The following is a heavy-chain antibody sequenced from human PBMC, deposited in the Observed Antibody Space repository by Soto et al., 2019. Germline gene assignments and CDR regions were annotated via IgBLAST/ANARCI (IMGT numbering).Heavy chain of an antibody. V-gene: IGHV4-59*08. Sequence: SETLSLTCAVYGGSFSSYYWSWIRQPPGKGLEWIGYIYYSGSTNYNPSLKSRVTISVDTSKNQLSLKLSSATAADTAVYYCARSMYSTSAQLYYGMDVWGQGTTVTVSS. CDR2: IYYSGST. J-gene: IGHJ6*02. D-gene: IGHD6-6*01. CDR1: GGSFSSYY. CDR3: ARSMYSTSAQLYYGMDV.